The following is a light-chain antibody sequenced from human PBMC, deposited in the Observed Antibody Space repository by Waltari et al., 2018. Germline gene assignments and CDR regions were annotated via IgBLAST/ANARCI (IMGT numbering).Light chain of an antibody. CDR3: QAWDSNTAGGV. CDR2: KDN. Sequence: SYELTQPPSVSVSPGQTASITCSGDKLGEDYACWSQQKPGQSPVLVIYKDNKRPSGIPERFSGSNSGNTVTLTISGTQALDEADYYCQAWDSNTAGGVFGGGTKLTVL. CDR1: KLGEDY. V-gene: IGLV3-1*01. J-gene: IGLJ2*01.